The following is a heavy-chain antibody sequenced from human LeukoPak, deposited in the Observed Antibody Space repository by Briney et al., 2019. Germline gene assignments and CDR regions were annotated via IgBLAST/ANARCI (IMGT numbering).Heavy chain of an antibody. D-gene: IGHD2-2*01. J-gene: IGHJ4*02. V-gene: IGHV3-49*04. Sequence: PGGSLRLSCTASGFTFADYSKTWVRQAPGKGLEWVGFIRSKIYGGTIEYAASVKGRFTISRDDSKSIAYLQMSSMKTEETAVYYCGRDAGFAMASFDYWGQGTLVTVSS. CDR3: GRDAGFAMASFDY. CDR2: IRSKIYGGTI. CDR1: GFTFADYS.